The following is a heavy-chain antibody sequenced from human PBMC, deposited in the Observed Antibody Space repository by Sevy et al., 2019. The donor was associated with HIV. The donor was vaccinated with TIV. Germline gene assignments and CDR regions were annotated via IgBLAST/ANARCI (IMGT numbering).Heavy chain of an antibody. Sequence: GGSLRLSCAASGFTFSSYGMHWVRQAPGKGLEWVAVISYDGSNKYYADSVKGRFTISRDNSKNTLYLQMNSRRAEDTAVYYCAKVGITMVRGVIIPPYFDYWGQGTLVTVSS. CDR2: ISYDGSNK. D-gene: IGHD3-10*01. V-gene: IGHV3-30*18. J-gene: IGHJ4*02. CDR3: AKVGITMVRGVIIPPYFDY. CDR1: GFTFSSYG.